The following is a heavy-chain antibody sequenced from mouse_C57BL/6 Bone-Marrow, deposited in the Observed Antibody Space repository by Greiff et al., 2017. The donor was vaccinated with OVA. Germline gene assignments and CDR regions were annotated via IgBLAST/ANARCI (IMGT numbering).Heavy chain of an antibody. CDR2: IWRGGST. CDR3: AKRRGYGWYFDV. D-gene: IGHD2-2*01. V-gene: IGHV2-5*01. CDR1: GFSLTSYG. Sequence: VKLQESGPGLVQPSQSLSITCTVSGFSLTSYGVHWVRQSPGKGLEWLGVIWRGGSTDYNAAFMSRLSITKDNSKSQVFFKMNSLQADDTAIYYCAKRRGYGWYFDVWGTGTTVTVSS. J-gene: IGHJ1*03.